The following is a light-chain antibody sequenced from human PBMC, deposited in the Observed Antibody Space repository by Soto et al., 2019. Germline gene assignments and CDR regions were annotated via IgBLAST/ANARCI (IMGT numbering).Light chain of an antibody. CDR1: SSDVGGYNY. V-gene: IGLV2-14*01. Sequence: QSALTHPASVSGSPGQAIAISCTGTSSDVGGYNYVSWYQQHPGKAPKLMIYDVSNRPSGVPARFSGSKSGNTASLTISGLQAEDEADYYCSSYTSSSTRVFGGGTKLTVL. CDR3: SSYTSSSTRV. J-gene: IGLJ2*01. CDR2: DVS.